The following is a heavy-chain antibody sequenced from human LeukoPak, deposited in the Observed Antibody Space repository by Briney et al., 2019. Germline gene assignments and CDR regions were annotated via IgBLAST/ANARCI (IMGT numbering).Heavy chain of an antibody. J-gene: IGHJ6*03. CDR2: VYSAGST. CDR1: GFTFDDYG. Sequence: GGSLRLSCAASGFTFDDYGMSWVRQAPGKGLEWVSVVYSAGSTYYADSVKGRFTISRDNSKNSLYLQMNSLRPEDTAVYYCAGRTAAQDYYMDVWGKGTTVTISS. D-gene: IGHD5-18*01. V-gene: IGHV3-53*01. CDR3: AGRTAAQDYYMDV.